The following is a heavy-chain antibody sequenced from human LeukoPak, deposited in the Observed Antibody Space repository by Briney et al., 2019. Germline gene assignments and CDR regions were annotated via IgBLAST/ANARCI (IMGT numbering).Heavy chain of an antibody. J-gene: IGHJ4*02. Sequence: ASVKVSCKASGYTFTSYGISWVRQAPGQGLEWMGWISSYNGNTNYAQKLQGRATMTTDTSTSTAYMELRSLRSDDTAVYYCARGSFPSDDILTGPFDNWGQGALVTVSS. V-gene: IGHV1-18*01. CDR3: ARGSFPSDDILTGPFDN. CDR1: GYTFTSYG. CDR2: ISSYNGNT. D-gene: IGHD3-9*01.